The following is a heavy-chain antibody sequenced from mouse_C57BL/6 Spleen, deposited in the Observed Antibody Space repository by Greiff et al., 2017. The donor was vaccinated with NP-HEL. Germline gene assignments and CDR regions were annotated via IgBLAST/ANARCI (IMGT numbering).Heavy chain of an antibody. V-gene: IGHV5-4*03. CDR1: GFTFSSYA. J-gene: IGHJ2*01. D-gene: IGHD2-4*01. CDR2: ISDGGSYT. CDR3: ARVGDYDVFFDY. Sequence: EVKLVESGGGLVKPGGFLKLSCAASGFTFSSYAMSWVRQTPEKRLEWVATISDGGSYTYYPDNVKGRFTISRDNAKNNLYLQMSHLKSEDTAMYYCARVGDYDVFFDYWGQGTTLTVSS.